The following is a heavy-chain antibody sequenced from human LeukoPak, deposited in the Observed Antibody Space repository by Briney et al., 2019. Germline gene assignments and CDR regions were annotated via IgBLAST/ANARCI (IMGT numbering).Heavy chain of an antibody. CDR2: IIPILGIA. J-gene: IGHJ1*01. CDR3: ARGPDYGEYVPLQH. V-gene: IGHV1-69*04. CDR1: GGTFSSYA. D-gene: IGHD4-17*01. Sequence: SVKVSCKASGGTFSSYAISWVRQAPGQGLEWMGRIIPILGIANYAQKFQGRVTITADKSTSTAYMELSSLRSEDTAVYYCARGPDYGEYVPLQHWGQGTLVTVSS.